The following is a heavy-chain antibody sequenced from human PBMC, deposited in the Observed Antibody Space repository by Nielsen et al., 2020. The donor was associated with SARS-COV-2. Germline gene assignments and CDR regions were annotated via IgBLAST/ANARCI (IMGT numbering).Heavy chain of an antibody. CDR2: IKSKTDGGTT. CDR3: TTIDPGPHFGPEVDY. Sequence: GESLKISCAASGFTFSNAWMSWVRQAPGKGLEWVGRIKSKTDGGTTDYAAPVKGRFTISRDDSKNTLYLQMNSLKTEDTAVYYWTTIDPGPHFGPEVDYWGQGTLVTVSS. V-gene: IGHV3-15*01. CDR1: GFTFSNAW. D-gene: IGHD3/OR15-3a*01. J-gene: IGHJ4*02.